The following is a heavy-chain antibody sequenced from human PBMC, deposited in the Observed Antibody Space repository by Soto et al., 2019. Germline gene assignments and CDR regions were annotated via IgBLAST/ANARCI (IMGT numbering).Heavy chain of an antibody. Sequence: QVQLVQSGAEVKKPGSSVKVSCKASGGTFSSYAISWVRQAPGQGLEWMGGIIPIFGTANYAQKFQGRVTITADESTSTAYMELSSLRSEDTAGYYCARDQDDSSGCYYRYFDYWGQGTLVTVSS. CDR3: ARDQDDSSGCYYRYFDY. CDR1: GGTFSSYA. CDR2: IIPIFGTA. J-gene: IGHJ4*02. D-gene: IGHD3-22*01. V-gene: IGHV1-69*01.